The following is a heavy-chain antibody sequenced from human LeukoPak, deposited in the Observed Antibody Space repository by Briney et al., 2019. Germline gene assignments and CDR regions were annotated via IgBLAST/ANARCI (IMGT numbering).Heavy chain of an antibody. CDR1: GGSISSYY. V-gene: IGHV4-4*07. CDR3: ARDHKYCTNGVCYNYYYYYMDV. CDR2: IYTSGST. J-gene: IGHJ6*03. D-gene: IGHD2-8*01. Sequence: SETLSLTCTVSGGSISSYYWSWIRQPAGKGLEWIGRIYTSGSTNYNPSLKSRVTMSVDTSKNQFSLKLSSVTAEDTAVYYCARDHKYCTNGVCYNYYYYYMDVWGKGTTVTVSS.